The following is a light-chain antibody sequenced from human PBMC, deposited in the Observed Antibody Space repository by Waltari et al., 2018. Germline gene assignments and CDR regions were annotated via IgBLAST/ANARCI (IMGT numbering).Light chain of an antibody. CDR1: SSDVGYYNY. J-gene: IGLJ3*02. CDR3: SSYTTSTTLV. CDR2: DVS. V-gene: IGLV2-14*01. Sequence: QSALTQPASVSGSPGQSITISCTGTSSDVGYYNYVSWYQQHPGKAPKLMIYDVSKRPSGVANRFSGSKSGNTASLTISGLQAEDEADYCCSSYTTSTTLVFGGGTKLTVL.